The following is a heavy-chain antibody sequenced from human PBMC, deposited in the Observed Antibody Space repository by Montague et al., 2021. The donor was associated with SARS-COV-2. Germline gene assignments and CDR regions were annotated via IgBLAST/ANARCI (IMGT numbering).Heavy chain of an antibody. CDR2: ISYSGST. D-gene: IGHD3-10*01. J-gene: IGHJ6*02. CDR1: GGSIRSSSHF. CDR3: GLGRGFAVGNHYYYSYGLDV. Sequence: SETLSLTCTVSGGSIRSSSHFWGWFRQPPGQRLEWIGTISYSGSTYYSPSLKSRVIISADTSKNQFSLNLRSVTAADTAVYFCGLGRGFAVGNHYYYSYGLDVWGQGTTGTVSS. V-gene: IGHV4-39*07.